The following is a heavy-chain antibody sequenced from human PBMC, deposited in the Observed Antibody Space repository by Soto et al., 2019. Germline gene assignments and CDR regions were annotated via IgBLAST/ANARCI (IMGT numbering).Heavy chain of an antibody. CDR2: IYYSGST. CDR3: ARDTTAADLPRFDY. D-gene: IGHD6-13*01. V-gene: IGHV4-31*03. J-gene: IGHJ4*02. Sequence: QVQLQESGPGLVKPSQTLSLTCTVSGGSISSGGYYWSWIRQHPGKGLEWIGYIYYSGSTYYNPSLKSRVTIAVDTSKNQFSLKLSSVTAAATAVYYCARDTTAADLPRFDYWGQGTLVTVSS. CDR1: GGSISSGGYY.